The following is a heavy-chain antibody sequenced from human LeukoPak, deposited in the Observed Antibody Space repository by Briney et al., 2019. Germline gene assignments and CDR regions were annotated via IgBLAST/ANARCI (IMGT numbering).Heavy chain of an antibody. CDR2: INPSGGST. V-gene: IGHV1-46*01. CDR3: ARSYYYDSSGYLVLGY. Sequence: GASVKVSCKASGYTSTSYYMHWVRQAPGQGLEWMGIINPSGGSTSYAQKFQGRVTMTRDTSTSTVYMELSSLRSEDTAVYYCARSYYYDSSGYLVLGYWGQGTLVTVSS. CDR1: GYTSTSYY. J-gene: IGHJ4*02. D-gene: IGHD3-22*01.